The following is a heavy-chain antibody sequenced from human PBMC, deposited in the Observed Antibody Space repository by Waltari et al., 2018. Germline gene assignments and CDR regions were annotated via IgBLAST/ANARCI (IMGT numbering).Heavy chain of an antibody. D-gene: IGHD3-9*01. CDR1: GYAFTSYE. Sequence: QVQLVQSGAEVKKPGASVKVSCKAAGYAFTSYESHWVRQATGQGREWMGEMNPNSGNRGYAQKFQGKVPMNRNTPISTAYMELCSLRSEDTAVYYCARGDYDILAGSLYFDYWGQGTLVTVSS. V-gene: IGHV1-8*01. J-gene: IGHJ4*02. CDR3: ARGDYDILAGSLYFDY. CDR2: MNPNSGNR.